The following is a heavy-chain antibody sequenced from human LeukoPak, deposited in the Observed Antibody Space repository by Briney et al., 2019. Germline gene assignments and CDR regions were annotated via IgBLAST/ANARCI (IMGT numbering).Heavy chain of an antibody. J-gene: IGHJ6*03. CDR2: IYYSGST. V-gene: IGHV4-30-4*07. Sequence: SETLSLTCAVSGGSISSGGYSWSWIRQPPGKGLEWIGYIYYSGSTYYNPSLKSRVTISVDTSKNQFSLKLSSVTAADTAVYYCARGRRYYGSGSYTRNYYYYYMDVWGKGTTVTVSS. CDR1: GGSISSGGYS. CDR3: ARGRRYYGSGSYTRNYYYYYMDV. D-gene: IGHD3-10*01.